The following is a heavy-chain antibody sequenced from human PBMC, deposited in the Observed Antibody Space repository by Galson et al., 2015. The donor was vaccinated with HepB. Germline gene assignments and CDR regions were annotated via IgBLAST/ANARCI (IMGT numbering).Heavy chain of an antibody. CDR3: AKVSLGYSSSHYYYYYMDV. CDR2: INAGNGNT. V-gene: IGHV1-3*01. Sequence: SVKVSCKASGGSLSSHASAWVRQAPGQGLEWMGWINAGNGNTKYSQKFQGRVTITRDTSASTAYMELSSLRSEDTAVYYCAKVSLGYSSSHYYYYYMDVWGKGTTVTVSS. D-gene: IGHD6-13*01. CDR1: GGSLSSHA. J-gene: IGHJ6*03.